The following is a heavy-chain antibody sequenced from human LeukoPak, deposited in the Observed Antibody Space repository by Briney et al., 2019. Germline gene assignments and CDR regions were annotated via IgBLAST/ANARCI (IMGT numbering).Heavy chain of an antibody. J-gene: IGHJ4*02. D-gene: IGHD6-19*01. CDR3: ASPSIAVAGVASFDY. Sequence: GGSLRLSCAASGFTFSDYYMSWIRQAPGKGLEWVSYISSSSSYTNYADSVKGRFTISRDNAKNSLYLQMNSLRAEDTAVYYCASPSIAVAGVASFDYRGQGTLVTVSS. V-gene: IGHV3-11*03. CDR1: GFTFSDYY. CDR2: ISSSSSYT.